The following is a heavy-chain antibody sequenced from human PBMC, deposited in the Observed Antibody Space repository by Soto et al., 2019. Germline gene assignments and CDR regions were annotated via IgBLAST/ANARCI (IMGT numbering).Heavy chain of an antibody. V-gene: IGHV1-69*06. J-gene: IGHJ4*02. D-gene: IGHD1-7*01. CDR1: GGTFSNYV. CDR3: ARDMTRTVVPYFDC. CDR2: IIPISGAA. Sequence: QVQLVQSGAEVKKPGSSVKVSCKASGGTFSNYVVNWVRQAPGQGLEWMGRIIPISGAANYAQKFQGRVTIIADKSTSTSYMELSSLRSEDTAVYYCARDMTRTVVPYFDCWGQGTLVTVSS.